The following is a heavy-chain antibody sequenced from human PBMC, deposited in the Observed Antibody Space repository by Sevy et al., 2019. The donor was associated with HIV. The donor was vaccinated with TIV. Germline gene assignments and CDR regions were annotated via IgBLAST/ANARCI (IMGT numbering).Heavy chain of an antibody. J-gene: IGHJ4*02. V-gene: IGHV3-23*01. CDR2: ISGSGGST. CDR3: ARDRGEILHSAFDY. CDR1: GFTFSSYA. Sequence: GGSLRLSCAASGFTFSSYAMSWVRQAPGKGLEWVSAISGSGGSTYYADYVKGRFTISRDNSKNTLFLQMNSLRAEDSAIYYCARDRGEILHSAFDYWGQGTLVTVSS. D-gene: IGHD3-16*01.